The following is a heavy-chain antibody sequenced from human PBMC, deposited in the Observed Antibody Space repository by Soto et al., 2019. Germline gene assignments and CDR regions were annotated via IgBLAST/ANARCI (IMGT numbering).Heavy chain of an antibody. V-gene: IGHV3-30*03. CDR2: ISYDGSNK. Sequence: GGSLRLSCAASRFTFSGYGMHWVRQAPGKGLEWVAVISYDGSNKYYADSVKGRFTISRDNSKNTLYLQMDSLGAEDTAVYYCARDKSGSYSIDYWGQGTLVTVSS. D-gene: IGHD1-26*01. J-gene: IGHJ4*02. CDR1: RFTFSGYG. CDR3: ARDKSGSYSIDY.